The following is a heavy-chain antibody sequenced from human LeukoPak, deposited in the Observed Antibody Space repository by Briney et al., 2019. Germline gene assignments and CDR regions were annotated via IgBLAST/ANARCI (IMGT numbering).Heavy chain of an antibody. V-gene: IGHV3-13*01. CDR1: GFTFSSYD. CDR2: IGTAGDT. Sequence: GGSLRLSCAASGFTFSSYDMHWVRQATGKGLEWVSAIGTAGDTYYPGSVKGRFTISRENAKNSLYLQMNSLRAGDTAVYYCARGGGDYWPGTDNWFDPWGQGTLVTVSS. CDR3: ARGGGDYWPGTDNWFDP. J-gene: IGHJ5*02. D-gene: IGHD2-21*02.